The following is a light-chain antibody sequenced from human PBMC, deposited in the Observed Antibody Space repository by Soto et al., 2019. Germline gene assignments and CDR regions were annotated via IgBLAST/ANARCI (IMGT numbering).Light chain of an antibody. J-gene: IGLJ7*01. CDR2: KDS. CDR3: YSGADNNAV. CDR1: VLAKKY. V-gene: IGLV3-27*01. Sequence: SYELTQPSSVSVSPGQTATITCSGDVLAKKYARWFQQKPRQAPVLVIYKDSERPSGIPERFSGSSSGTTVTLTISGAQVEDEADYYCYSGADNNAVFGGGTQLTVL.